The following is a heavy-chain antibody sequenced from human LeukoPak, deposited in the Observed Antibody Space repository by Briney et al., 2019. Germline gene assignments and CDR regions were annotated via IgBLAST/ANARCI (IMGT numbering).Heavy chain of an antibody. V-gene: IGHV1-18*01. Sequence: GASVKVSCKASGYTFTSYGISWVRQAPGQGLEWMGWISAYNGNTNYAQKLQGRVTMTTATSTSTAYMEVRSLRSDDTAVYYCAHTQIGYCSGGSCYPNEYYFDYWGQGTLVTVSS. CDR3: AHTQIGYCSGGSCYPNEYYFDY. CDR1: GYTFTSYG. CDR2: ISAYNGNT. J-gene: IGHJ4*02. D-gene: IGHD2-15*01.